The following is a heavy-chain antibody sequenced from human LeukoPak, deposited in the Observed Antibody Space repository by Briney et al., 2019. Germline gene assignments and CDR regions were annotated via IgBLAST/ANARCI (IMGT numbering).Heavy chain of an antibody. J-gene: IGHJ4*02. D-gene: IGHD3-3*01. Sequence: ASVKVSCKASGYTFTGYYMHWVRQAPGQGLEWMGWINPNSGGTNCAQKFQGRVTMTRDTSISTAYMELSRLRSDDTAVYYCARDTRITIFGVVIPPFDYWGQGTLVTVSS. CDR1: GYTFTGYY. CDR2: INPNSGGT. V-gene: IGHV1-2*02. CDR3: ARDTRITIFGVVIPPFDY.